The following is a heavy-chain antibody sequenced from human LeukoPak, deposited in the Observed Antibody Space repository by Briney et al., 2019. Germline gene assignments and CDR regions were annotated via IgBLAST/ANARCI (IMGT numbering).Heavy chain of an antibody. CDR3: ARGRYEPGYVEGY. D-gene: IGHD3-10*02. J-gene: IGHJ4*02. CDR1: GFTFSSYA. CDR2: ISGSGDTT. V-gene: IGHV3-23*01. Sequence: KSGGSLRLSCAASGFTFSSYAMSWVRQAPGKGLQWVSVISGSGDTTFYADSVKGRFTISRDNSKNTLFLQMNSLRAEDTAVYYCARGRYEPGYVEGYWGQGTLVTVSS.